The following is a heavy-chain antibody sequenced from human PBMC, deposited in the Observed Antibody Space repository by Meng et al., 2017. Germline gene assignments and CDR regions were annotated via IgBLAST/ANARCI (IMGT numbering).Heavy chain of an antibody. D-gene: IGHD3-22*01. CDR2: MNPNSGNT. V-gene: IGHV1-8*03. Sequence: ASVKVSCKASGYTFTSYDINWVRQATGQGLEWMGWMNPNSGNTGYAQKFQGRVTITRNTSISTAYMELSSLRSEDTAVYYCARVYRYDSSGYYREYFDYWGQGTLVTVSS. J-gene: IGHJ4*02. CDR1: GYTFTSYD. CDR3: ARVYRYDSSGYYREYFDY.